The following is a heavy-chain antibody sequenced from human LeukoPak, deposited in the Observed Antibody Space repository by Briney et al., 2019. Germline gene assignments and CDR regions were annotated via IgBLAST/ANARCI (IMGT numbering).Heavy chain of an antibody. Sequence: PGGSLRLSCAASGFTFSSYAMSWVRQAPGKGLEWVSAISGSGGSTYYADSVKGRFTISRDNSKITLYLQMNSLRAEDTAVYYCAKGGYSSSSPPFDYWGQGTLVTVSS. D-gene: IGHD6-6*01. V-gene: IGHV3-23*01. CDR1: GFTFSSYA. CDR2: ISGSGGST. CDR3: AKGGYSSSSPPFDY. J-gene: IGHJ4*02.